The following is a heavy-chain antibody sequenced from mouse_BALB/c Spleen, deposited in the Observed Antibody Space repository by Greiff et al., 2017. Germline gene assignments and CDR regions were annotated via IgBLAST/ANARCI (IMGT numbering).Heavy chain of an antibody. J-gene: IGHJ4*01. CDR3: ARCSYEAMDY. CDR2: IYPGGGYT. CDR1: GYTFTNYW. Sequence: QVQLQQSGAELVRPGTSVKISCTASGYTFTNYWLGWVKQRPGHGLEWIGDIYPGGGYTNYNEKFKGKATLTADTSSSTSYMQLSSLTSEDSAVFCCARCSYEAMDYWGQGTSVTVSS. V-gene: IGHV1-63*02. D-gene: IGHD1-1*01.